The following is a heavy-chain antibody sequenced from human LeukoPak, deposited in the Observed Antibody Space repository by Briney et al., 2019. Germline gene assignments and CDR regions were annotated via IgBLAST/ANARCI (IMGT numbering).Heavy chain of an antibody. D-gene: IGHD3-16*01. J-gene: IGHJ4*02. V-gene: IGHV4-4*07. CDR2: IYTSGST. CDR3: ARVDDYARTGGYFDY. Sequence: SETLSLTCTVSGGSIGSYYWSWIRQPAGKGLEWIGRIYTSGSTNYNPSLKSRVTISVDTSKNQFSLKLSSVTAADTAVYYCARVDDYARTGGYFDYWGQGTLVTVSS. CDR1: GGSIGSYY.